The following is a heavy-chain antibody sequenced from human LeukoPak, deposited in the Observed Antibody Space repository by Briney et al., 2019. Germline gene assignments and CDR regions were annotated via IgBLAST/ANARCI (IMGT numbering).Heavy chain of an antibody. V-gene: IGHV1-46*01. CDR1: RYTFTSYY. J-gene: IGHJ5*02. Sequence: ASVKVSCKASRYTFTSYYLHWVRQASGQGLEWMGIINPSGGSTSYAQKFQGRVTMTRDTSTSTVYMELSSLRSEDTAVYYCARTLTLPNWFDPWGQGTLVTVCS. CDR3: ARTLTLPNWFDP. CDR2: INPSGGST. D-gene: IGHD2-21*02.